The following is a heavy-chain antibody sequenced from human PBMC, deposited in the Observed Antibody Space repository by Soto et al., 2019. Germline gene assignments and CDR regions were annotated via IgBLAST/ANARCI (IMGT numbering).Heavy chain of an antibody. CDR2: IRSKAYGGTT. CDR3: TRDSPYCTNGVCYFTDAFDI. Sequence: GGSLRLSCTASGFTFGDYAMSWFRQAPGKGLEWVGFIRSKAYGGTTEYAASVKGRFTISRDDSKSIAYLQMNSLKTEDTAVYYSTRDSPYCTNGVCYFTDAFDIWGQGIMVTVSS. J-gene: IGHJ3*02. CDR1: GFTFGDYA. V-gene: IGHV3-49*03. D-gene: IGHD2-8*01.